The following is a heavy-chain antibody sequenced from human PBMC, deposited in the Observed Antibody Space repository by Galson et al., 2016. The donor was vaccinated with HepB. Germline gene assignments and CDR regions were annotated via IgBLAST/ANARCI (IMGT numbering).Heavy chain of an antibody. CDR3: ARRPVGGYSGYFPFDY. CDR1: GGSISGSSYY. CDR2: IYYSGST. J-gene: IGHJ4*02. V-gene: IGHV4-39*01. D-gene: IGHD5-12*01. Sequence: LTCTVSGGSISGSSYYWGWICQPPGKGLEWIGSIYYSGSTYYKPSPKSRVTISADTSKNQFSLKLSYVTAADSAIYYCARRPVGGYSGYFPFDYWGQGSLVTVST.